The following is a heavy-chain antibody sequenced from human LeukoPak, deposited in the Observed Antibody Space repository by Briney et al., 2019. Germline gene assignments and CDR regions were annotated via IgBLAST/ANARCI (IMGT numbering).Heavy chain of an antibody. CDR2: IIPILGIA. Sequence: GASVKVSCKASGGTFSSYAISWVRQAPGQGLEWMGRIIPILGIANYAQKFQGRVTITADKSTSTAYMELSSLRSEDTAVYYCARVESPMVRGVIIKGYYGMDVWGQGTTVTVSS. CDR1: GGTFSSYA. CDR3: ARVESPMVRGVIIKGYYGMDV. D-gene: IGHD3-10*01. J-gene: IGHJ6*02. V-gene: IGHV1-69*04.